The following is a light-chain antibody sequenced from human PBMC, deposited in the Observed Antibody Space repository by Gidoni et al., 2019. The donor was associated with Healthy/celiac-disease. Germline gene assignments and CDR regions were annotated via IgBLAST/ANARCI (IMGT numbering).Light chain of an antibody. CDR3: QQYYSYPPT. J-gene: IGKJ3*01. CDR1: QGISSY. V-gene: IGKV1-8*01. Sequence: IRMTQSPSALSASTGDRVTITCRASQGISSYLAWYQQKPGKAPKLLIYAASTLQSGVPSRFSGSGSGTDFTLTISCLQSEDFAAYYCQQYYSYPPTFGPGTKVDIK. CDR2: AAS.